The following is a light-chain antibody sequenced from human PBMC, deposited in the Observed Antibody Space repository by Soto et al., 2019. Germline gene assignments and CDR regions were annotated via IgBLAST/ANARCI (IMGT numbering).Light chain of an antibody. Sequence: EVVLTQSPATLSLSPGERATLSCRASQSVGNCLAWYQQKPGQAPRLLIFDASARIDGIPARFSGSGSETAFTHTIRPLGPKVFAFYFCQQCSNGPPIPFGQGTRREIK. CDR1: QSVGNC. CDR3: QQCSNGPPIP. CDR2: DAS. V-gene: IGKV3-11*01. J-gene: IGKJ5*01.